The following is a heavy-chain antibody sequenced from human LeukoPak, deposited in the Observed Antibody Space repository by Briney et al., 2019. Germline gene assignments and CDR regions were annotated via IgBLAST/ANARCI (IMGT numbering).Heavy chain of an antibody. V-gene: IGHV4-59*01. J-gene: IGHJ4*02. CDR3: ARWNLVVPASRIYYFDY. D-gene: IGHD2-2*01. CDR2: IYYTGST. CDR1: DGSISSYY. Sequence: SETLSLNCTVSDGSISSYYWSWIRQPPGKGLDCIGYIYYTGSTNYNPSLKSRVTISVDTSKNQFSLMLSSVTAADTAVYYCARWNLVVPASRIYYFDYWGQGALVTVSS.